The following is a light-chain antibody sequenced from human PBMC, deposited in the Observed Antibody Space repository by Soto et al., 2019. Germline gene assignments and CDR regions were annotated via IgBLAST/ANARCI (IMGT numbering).Light chain of an antibody. CDR3: QQYGSSFT. J-gene: IGKJ4*01. V-gene: IGKV3-20*01. Sequence: EIVLTQSPGTLSLSPGERATLSCRASQTVSNNYVAWYQQKPGQAPSLLFYRASSRATGIPDRFSGTGSGTYFTLIINSLEPEDFAVYYSQQYGSSFTFGGGTKVEIK. CDR1: QTVSNNY. CDR2: RAS.